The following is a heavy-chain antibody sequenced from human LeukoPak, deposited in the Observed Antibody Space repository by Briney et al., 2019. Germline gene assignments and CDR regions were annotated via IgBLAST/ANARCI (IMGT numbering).Heavy chain of an antibody. CDR3: AKDIKYYYDSSGYCDY. CDR2: ISGSGGST. Sequence: GGSLRLSCAASGFTFSSYAMSWVRQAPGKGLEWVSAISGSGGSTYYADSVKGRFTISRDNSKNTLYLQMNSLRAEDTAVYYCAKDIKYYYDSSGYCDYWGQGTLVTVSS. V-gene: IGHV3-23*01. CDR1: GFTFSSYA. J-gene: IGHJ4*02. D-gene: IGHD3-22*01.